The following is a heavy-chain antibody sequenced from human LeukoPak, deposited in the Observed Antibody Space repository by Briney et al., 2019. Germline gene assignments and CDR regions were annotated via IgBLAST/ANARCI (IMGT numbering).Heavy chain of an antibody. D-gene: IGHD5-12*01. Sequence: GGSLRLSCAASGFTFSSYEMNWIRQAPGKGLEWLSYISSSGNIKYYTDSVKGRFTISRDNAKNSLYLQMNSLRAEDTAVYYCANFQWLRYFAFWGQGTLVTVSS. CDR1: GFTFSSYE. V-gene: IGHV3-48*03. J-gene: IGHJ4*02. CDR2: ISSSGNIK. CDR3: ANFQWLRYFAF.